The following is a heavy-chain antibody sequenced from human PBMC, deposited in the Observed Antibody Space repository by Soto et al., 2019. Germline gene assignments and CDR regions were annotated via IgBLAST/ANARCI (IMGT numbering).Heavy chain of an antibody. CDR2: ISSSGSTI. J-gene: IGHJ5*02. CDR3: AREEMGSSSWYDFSWFDP. CDR1: GFTFSDYY. D-gene: IGHD6-13*01. V-gene: IGHV3-11*01. Sequence: GESLKISCAASGFTFSDYYMSWIRQAPGKGLEWVSYISSSGSTIYYADSVKGRFTISRDNAKNSLYLQMNSLRAEDTAVYYCAREEMGSSSWYDFSWFDPWGQGTLVTVSS.